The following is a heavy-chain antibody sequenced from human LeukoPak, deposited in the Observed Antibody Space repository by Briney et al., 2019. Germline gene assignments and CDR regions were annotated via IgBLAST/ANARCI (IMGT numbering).Heavy chain of an antibody. CDR1: GFTFSSYT. CDR3: ARGQSNSWLFDY. V-gene: IGHV3-30-3*01. D-gene: IGHD6-13*01. CDR2: ISNDGSSK. Sequence: GGSLRLSCATSGFTFSSYTMNWVRQAPGKGLEWVAVISNDGSSKYYADSVKGRFTISRDNSNNTLYLQMNSLRAEDTAVYYCARGQSNSWLFDYWGQGTLVTVSS. J-gene: IGHJ4*02.